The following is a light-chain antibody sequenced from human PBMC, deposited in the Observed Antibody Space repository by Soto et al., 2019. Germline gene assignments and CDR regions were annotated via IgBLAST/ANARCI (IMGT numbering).Light chain of an antibody. CDR2: KAS. Sequence: DIQMTQSPSTLSASVGDRVTITCRASQSISSWLAWYQQKPGKAPKLLIYKASSLEYGVPSRFSGSGSGTEFTLTISSLQPDDFATYYCQQYNSYSYTFGQGTKLEIK. CDR3: QQYNSYSYT. CDR1: QSISSW. V-gene: IGKV1-5*03. J-gene: IGKJ2*01.